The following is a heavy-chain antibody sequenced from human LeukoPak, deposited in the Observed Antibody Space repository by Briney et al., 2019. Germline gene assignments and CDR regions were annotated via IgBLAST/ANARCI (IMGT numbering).Heavy chain of an antibody. J-gene: IGHJ3*01. D-gene: IGHD3-10*01. V-gene: IGHV3-30-3*01. CDR3: ARASDALRATDAFDV. CDR1: GFSISGYT. Sequence: PGGSLRLSCAASGFSISGYTLHWVRQAPGKGLEWLALISFDAHEKFYADSVKGRFTISRDNSKNTIYLEMATLRSRDTGLFYCARASDALRATDAFDVWGQGTMVTVSS. CDR2: ISFDAHEK.